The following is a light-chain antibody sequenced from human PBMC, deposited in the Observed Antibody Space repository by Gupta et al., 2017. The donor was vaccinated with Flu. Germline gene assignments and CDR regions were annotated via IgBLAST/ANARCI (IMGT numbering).Light chain of an antibody. V-gene: IGKV1-12*01. Sequence: VQMTPSPSSVSASVGDRVTITCLPNRDISNWLVWSQQIPGIAPKLLIYAASNLQSGVPSRFTGRGSGTDLTLSLSSLQPKTFPTYYSQQANTVPFTFSPGTKVDMK. CDR3: QQANTVPFT. CDR1: RDISNW. CDR2: AAS. J-gene: IGKJ3*01.